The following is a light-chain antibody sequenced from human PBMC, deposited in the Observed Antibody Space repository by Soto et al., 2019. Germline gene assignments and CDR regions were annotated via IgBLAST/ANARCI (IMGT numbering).Light chain of an antibody. CDR2: GAS. V-gene: IGKV3-15*01. J-gene: IGKJ4*01. CDR3: QQYDNWLT. CDR1: QSISSY. Sequence: EFVLTQSPDTLSLPPGERATLSCRASQSISSYLAWYQQKPGQAPRLLIYGASTRATGIPARFSGSGSGTEFTLTISSLQSEDFAVYYCQQYDNWLTFGGGTKVDIK.